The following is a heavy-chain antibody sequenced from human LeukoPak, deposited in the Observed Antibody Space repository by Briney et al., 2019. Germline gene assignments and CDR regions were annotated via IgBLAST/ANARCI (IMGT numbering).Heavy chain of an antibody. Sequence: PGGSLRLSCAASGFTFDDYAMHWVRQAPGKGLEWVSGISWNSGSIGYADSVKGRFTISRDNAKNFLYLQMNSLRAEDTALYYCAKGGFDDILTGYYNPPDYWGQGTLVTVSS. CDR3: AKGGFDDILTGYYNPPDY. J-gene: IGHJ4*02. CDR1: GFTFDDYA. CDR2: ISWNSGSI. V-gene: IGHV3-9*01. D-gene: IGHD3-9*01.